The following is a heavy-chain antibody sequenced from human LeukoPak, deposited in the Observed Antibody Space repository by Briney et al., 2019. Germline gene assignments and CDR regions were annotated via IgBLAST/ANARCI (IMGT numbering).Heavy chain of an antibody. V-gene: IGHV1-69*01. J-gene: IGHJ5*02. Sequence: ASVKVSCKASGGTFSSYAISWVRQAPGQGLEWMGGIIPIFGTANYAQKFQGRVTITADESTSTAYMELSSLRSEDTAVYYCAIPPSLITGTTSWFDPWGQGTLVTVSS. CDR3: AIPPSLITGTTSWFDP. D-gene: IGHD1-7*01. CDR1: GGTFSSYA. CDR2: IIPIFGTA.